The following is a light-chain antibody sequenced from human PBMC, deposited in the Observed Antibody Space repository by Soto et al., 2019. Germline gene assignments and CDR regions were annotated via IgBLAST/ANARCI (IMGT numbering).Light chain of an antibody. CDR2: SAS. V-gene: IGKV3-15*01. CDR3: QQSNTWRT. J-gene: IGKJ1*01. CDR1: QNVDTD. Sequence: EIVMTQSPDTLSVSPGERATLSCRASQNVDTDLAWYQQRPGQAPRLLIFSASRRATGTPARFSGSGSGTEFTITITSLQSEDFAVYYCQQSNTWRTFGQGTKVEV.